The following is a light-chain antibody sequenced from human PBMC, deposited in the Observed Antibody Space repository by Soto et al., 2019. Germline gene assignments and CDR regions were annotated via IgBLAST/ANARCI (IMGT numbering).Light chain of an antibody. CDR2: AAS. CDR3: QQYNSYPPT. Sequence: DIPMTQCPSTLTASEGDKVTVTCRASQSVSGWLAWYQQKPGKAPEPLIYAASSLQSGVPSKFSGSGSGTDFTLTISSLQPEDFATYYCQQYNSYPPTFGQGTKV. CDR1: QSVSGW. V-gene: IGKV1-5*01. J-gene: IGKJ1*01.